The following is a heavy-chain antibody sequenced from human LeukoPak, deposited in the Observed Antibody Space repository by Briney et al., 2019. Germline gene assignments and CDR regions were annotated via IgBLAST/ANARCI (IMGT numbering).Heavy chain of an antibody. CDR2: ICHSGGT. CDR1: GGSISSGNW. CDR3: ARKSPFAFDI. V-gene: IGHV4-4*02. Sequence: SGTLSLTCAVSGGSISSGNWWSWVRQTPGKGLEWIGEICHSGGTNYNPSLKSRVTISVDNSKNQFSLKLSSVTAADTAVYYCARKSPFAFDIWGQGTMVTVSS. J-gene: IGHJ3*02.